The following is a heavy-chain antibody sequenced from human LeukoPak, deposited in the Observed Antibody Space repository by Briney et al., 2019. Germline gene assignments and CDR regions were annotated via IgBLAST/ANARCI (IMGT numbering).Heavy chain of an antibody. CDR3: ARDTYEPLLIDP. Sequence: GGSLRLSCAASGFTFSSYGMHWVRQAPGKGLEWVAVIWYDGSNKYYADSVKGRFTISRDNSKNTLYLQMNSLRAEDTGVYYCARDTYEPLLIDPWGQGTLVTVSS. J-gene: IGHJ5*02. D-gene: IGHD2-15*01. CDR2: IWYDGSNK. V-gene: IGHV3-33*01. CDR1: GFTFSSYG.